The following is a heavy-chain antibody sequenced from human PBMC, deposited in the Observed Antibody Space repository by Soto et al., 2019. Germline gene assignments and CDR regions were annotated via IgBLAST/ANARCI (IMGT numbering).Heavy chain of an antibody. J-gene: IGHJ4*02. D-gene: IGHD5-12*01. V-gene: IGHV3-23*01. CDR1: GFSFSSYA. CDR3: AKGSIEYSASVDN. CDR2: ISARGGRS. Sequence: VQLLESGGGLVQPGGSLRLSCAASGFSFSSYAMVWVRQAPGKGLEWVSVISARGGRSYFADSVKGRFTISRNNSKNVLSLEMNSLRADDTALYFCAKGSIEYSASVDNWGQGTLVLVSS.